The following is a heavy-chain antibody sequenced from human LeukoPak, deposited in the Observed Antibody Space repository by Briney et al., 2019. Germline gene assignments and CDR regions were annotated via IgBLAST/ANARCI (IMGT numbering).Heavy chain of an antibody. CDR1: GFTFGDYA. J-gene: IGHJ4*02. CDR2: IRSKAYGGTT. CDR3: TRDDYDILTGYLVVDY. V-gene: IGHV3-49*03. Sequence: PGGSLRLSCTASGFTFGDYAMNWFRQAPGKGLEWVGFIRSKAYGGTTEYAAPVKGRFTISRDDSKSIAYLQMNNLKTEDTAVYYCTRDDYDILTGYLVVDYWGQGTLVTVSS. D-gene: IGHD3-9*01.